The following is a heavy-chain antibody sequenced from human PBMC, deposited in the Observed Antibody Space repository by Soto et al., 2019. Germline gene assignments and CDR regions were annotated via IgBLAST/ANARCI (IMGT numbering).Heavy chain of an antibody. D-gene: IGHD1-1*01. J-gene: IGHJ4*02. Sequence: QVQLQESGPGLVKPSETLSLTCTVSGGSISSYYWSWIRQPPGKGLEWIGDVSYSGSTSYNPSLESRIXXSXDXYKSQFSLKVTSVTAADTAVYYCARVGGSRTTGFDYWGQGTLVTVSS. CDR1: GGSISSYY. CDR2: VSYSGST. V-gene: IGHV4-59*01. CDR3: ARVGGSRTTGFDY.